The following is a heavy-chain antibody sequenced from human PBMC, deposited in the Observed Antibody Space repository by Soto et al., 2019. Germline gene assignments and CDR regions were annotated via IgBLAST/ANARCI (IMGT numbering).Heavy chain of an antibody. D-gene: IGHD4-17*01. CDR2: ISSSSSYI. Sequence: EVQLVESEGGLVKPGGSLRLSCAASGFTFSSYSMNWVRQAPGKGLEWVSSISSSSSYIYYADSVKGRFTISRDNAKNSLYLQMNSLRAEDTAVYYCARDPGGDYPYFDYWGQGTLVTVSS. J-gene: IGHJ4*02. CDR1: GFTFSSYS. CDR3: ARDPGGDYPYFDY. V-gene: IGHV3-21*01.